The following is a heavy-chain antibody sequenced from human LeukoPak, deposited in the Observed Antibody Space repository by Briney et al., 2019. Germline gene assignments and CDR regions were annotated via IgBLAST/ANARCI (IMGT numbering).Heavy chain of an antibody. CDR2: IDHSGST. V-gene: IGHV4-34*01. CDR3: ARDDFSLVDMDL. Sequence: SETLSLTCAVYGGSFSGYYWSWIRQPPGKGLEWIGEIDHSGSTYYNPSLKSRLTVSLDTSKNQFSLNLTSVTATDTAVYYCARDDFSLVDMDLWGKGTTVIVSS. J-gene: IGHJ6*03. D-gene: IGHD3-3*01. CDR1: GGSFSGYY.